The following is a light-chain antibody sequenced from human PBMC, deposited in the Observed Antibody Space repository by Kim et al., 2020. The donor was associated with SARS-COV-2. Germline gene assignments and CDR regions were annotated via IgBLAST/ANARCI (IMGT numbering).Light chain of an antibody. J-gene: IGLJ3*02. CDR3: NSRDISGYQVV. Sequence: ALGQKVRITCQGDSLRKYYASWYQQKPGQAPLLVVYGQNDRPSGISDRFSGSRSGNTASLTISGAQAEDEADYYCNSRDISGYQVVFGAGTQLTVL. CDR2: GQN. V-gene: IGLV3-19*01. CDR1: SLRKYY.